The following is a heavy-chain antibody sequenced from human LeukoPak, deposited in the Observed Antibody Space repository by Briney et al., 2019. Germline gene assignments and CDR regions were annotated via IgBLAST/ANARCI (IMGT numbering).Heavy chain of an antibody. V-gene: IGHV4-61*05. D-gene: IGHD3-10*01. J-gene: IGHJ6*03. CDR2: IYTSGST. CDR3: ARAVGSGSFQTYYYYMDV. CDR1: GGSISSSSSY. Sequence: SETLSLTCSVSGGSISSSSSYWGWIRQPPGKGLEWIGRIYTSGSTNYNPSLKSRVTMSVDTSKNQFSLKLSSVTAADTAVYYCARAVGSGSFQTYYYYMDVWGKGTTVTISS.